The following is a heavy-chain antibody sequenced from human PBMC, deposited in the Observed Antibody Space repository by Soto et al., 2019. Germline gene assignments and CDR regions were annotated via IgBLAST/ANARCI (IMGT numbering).Heavy chain of an antibody. CDR1: GFTFDDYA. Sequence: GGSLRLSCAASGFTFDDYAMHWVRQAPGKGLEWVSGISWNSGSIGYADSVKGRFTISRDNAKNSLYLQMNSLRAEDTALYYCAKEVAAAAGTNYYYYMDVWGKGTTVTVSS. V-gene: IGHV3-9*01. CDR2: ISWNSGSI. J-gene: IGHJ6*03. CDR3: AKEVAAAAGTNYYYYMDV. D-gene: IGHD6-13*01.